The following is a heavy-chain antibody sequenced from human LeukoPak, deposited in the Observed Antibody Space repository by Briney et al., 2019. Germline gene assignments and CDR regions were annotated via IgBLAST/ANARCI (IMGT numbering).Heavy chain of an antibody. CDR3: AREDMWAFDM. D-gene: IGHD2-15*01. V-gene: IGHV3-7*01. Sequence: GGSLRLSCAASGFIFSHYCMSWVRQAPGKGLEWVANITPDGTEKYYVDSVKGRLTISRDNAKNSLYLLMDSLRAEDTAVYYCAREDMWAFDMWGQGTMVTVSS. J-gene: IGHJ3*02. CDR1: GFIFSHYC. CDR2: ITPDGTEK.